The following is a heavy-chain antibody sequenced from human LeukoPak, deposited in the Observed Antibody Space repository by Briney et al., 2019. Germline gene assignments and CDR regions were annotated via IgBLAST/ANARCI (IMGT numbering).Heavy chain of an antibody. J-gene: IGHJ4*02. V-gene: IGHV1-18*01. Sequence: ASVKVSCKASGYTFTSYGISWVRQAPGQGLEWMGWISAYNGNTNYAQKLQGRVTMTTDTSTSTAYMELRSLRSDDTAVYYCAREGVTMVRGVIISYFDYWGQGTLVTVSS. CDR2: ISAYNGNT. D-gene: IGHD3-10*01. CDR1: GYTFTSYG. CDR3: AREGVTMVRGVIISYFDY.